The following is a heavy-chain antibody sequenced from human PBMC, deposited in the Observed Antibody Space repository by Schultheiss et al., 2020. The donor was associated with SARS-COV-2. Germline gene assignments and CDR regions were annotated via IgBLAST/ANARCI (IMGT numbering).Heavy chain of an antibody. V-gene: IGHV4-31*03. CDR1: GGSISSGNFY. D-gene: IGHD4-23*01. CDR3: ARGSAGVATIFTLDH. J-gene: IGHJ4*02. CDR2: IYYSGST. Sequence: LRLSCSVSGGSISSGNFYWSWIRQHPGKGLEWLGYIYYSGSTYYNPSLKSRVTISIDTSNNQFSLSLSSLTAADTAVYYCARGSAGVATIFTLDHWGQGTLVTVSS.